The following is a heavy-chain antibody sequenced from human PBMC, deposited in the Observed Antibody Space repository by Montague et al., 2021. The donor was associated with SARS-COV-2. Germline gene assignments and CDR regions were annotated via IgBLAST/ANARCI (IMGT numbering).Heavy chain of an antibody. V-gene: IGHV3-21*01. D-gene: IGHD6-19*01. CDR3: AKNLGSGWAFFDY. J-gene: IGHJ4*02. CDR1: GFTFSSYS. CDR2: ISSSSSYI. Sequence: SLRLSCAASGFTFSSYSMNWVRQAPGKGLEWVSSISSSSSYIYYADSLNGRFTISTDNAKNSLYLQMNSLRAEDTAGYYCAKNLGSGWAFFDYWGQGTLVTVSS.